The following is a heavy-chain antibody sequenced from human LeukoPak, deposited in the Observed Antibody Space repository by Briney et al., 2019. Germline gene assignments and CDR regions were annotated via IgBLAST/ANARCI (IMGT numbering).Heavy chain of an antibody. CDR1: GFTFSSYA. D-gene: IGHD5-18*01. CDR2: ISGSGGST. V-gene: IGHV3-23*01. J-gene: IGHJ4*02. CDR3: ASGGYSYGYVFARPPPTKFDY. Sequence: PGGSLRLSCAASGFTFSSYAMSWVRQAPGKGLEWVSAISGSGGSTYYADSVKGRFTISRDNSKNTLYLQMNSLRAEDTAVYYCASGGYSYGYVFARPPPTKFDYWGQGTLVTVSS.